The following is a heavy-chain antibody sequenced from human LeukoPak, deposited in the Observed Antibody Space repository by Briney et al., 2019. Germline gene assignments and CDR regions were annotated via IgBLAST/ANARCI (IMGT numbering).Heavy chain of an antibody. J-gene: IGHJ4*02. CDR1: GYTFTGYY. V-gene: IGHV1-2*02. CDR3: ARSNVGPLEMATIDY. D-gene: IGHD5-24*01. CDR2: INPNSGGT. Sequence: ASVKVSCKASGYTFTGYYMHWVRQAPGQGLEWMGWINPNSGGTNYAQKFQGRVTMTRDTSISAAYMELSRLRSDDTAVYYCARSNVGPLEMATIDYWGQGTLVTVSS.